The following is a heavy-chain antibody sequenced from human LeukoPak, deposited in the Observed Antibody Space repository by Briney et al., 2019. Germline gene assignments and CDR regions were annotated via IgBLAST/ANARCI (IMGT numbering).Heavy chain of an antibody. D-gene: IGHD6-6*01. CDR1: EFNVSSYH. J-gene: IGHJ2*01. CDR2: FYRTTGQ. V-gene: IGHV3-53*04. Sequence: GVSLRLSCAASEFNVSSYHLSWVRQAPGGGLEWPSVFYRTTGQFYADSVKGRFIISRHDSNNTLSLQMNSLRPEDTAVYYCARRQHVNWGFDLWGRGTLVTVSS. CDR3: ARRQHVNWGFDL.